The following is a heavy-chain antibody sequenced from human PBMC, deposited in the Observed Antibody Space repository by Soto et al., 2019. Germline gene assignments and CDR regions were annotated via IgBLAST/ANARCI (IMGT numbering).Heavy chain of an antibody. CDR2: IYPGDSDT. V-gene: IGHV5-51*01. D-gene: IGHD5-18*01. Sequence: GESLKISCKGSGYSFTTYWIAWVRQLPGKGPEWTGIIYPGDSDTSYSPSFQGQVTISVDKSISTAYLQWNSLKASDTAVYYCARRGYSYGLDVWGQGTKVTVSS. CDR1: GYSFTTYW. J-gene: IGHJ6*02. CDR3: ARRGYSYGLDV.